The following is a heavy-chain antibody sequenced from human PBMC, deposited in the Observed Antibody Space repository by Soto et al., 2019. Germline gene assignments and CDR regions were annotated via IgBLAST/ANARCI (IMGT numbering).Heavy chain of an antibody. Sequence: PGGSLRLSCAASGFTLSTYTRHWVRQAPGKGLQWVSSISPSGTYIDSLQGRFTISRDNARNSLYLQLNDLSAEDTALYYCARDREGATSHWFFDLWGRGTLVTVSS. V-gene: IGHV3-21*01. D-gene: IGHD1-26*01. CDR2: ISPSGTY. CDR1: GFTLSTYT. CDR3: ARDREGATSHWFFDL. J-gene: IGHJ2*01.